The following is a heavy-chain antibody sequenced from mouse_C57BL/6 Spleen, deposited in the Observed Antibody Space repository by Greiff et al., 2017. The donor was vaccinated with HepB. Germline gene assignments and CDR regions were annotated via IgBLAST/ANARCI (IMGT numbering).Heavy chain of an antibody. CDR2: IDPSDSYT. J-gene: IGHJ4*01. CDR1: GYTFTSYW. CDR3: ARFITRDYYAMDY. D-gene: IGHD1-1*01. Sequence: QVQLQQPGAELVMPGASVKLSCKASGYTFTSYWMHRVKQRPGQGLEWIGEIDPSDSYTNYNQKFKGKSTLTVDKSSSTAYMQLSSLTSEDSAVYYCARFITRDYYAMDYWGQGTSVTVSS. V-gene: IGHV1-69*01.